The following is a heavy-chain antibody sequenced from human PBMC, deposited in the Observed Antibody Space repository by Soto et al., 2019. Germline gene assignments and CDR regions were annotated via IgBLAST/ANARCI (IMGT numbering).Heavy chain of an antibody. V-gene: IGHV3-48*01. D-gene: IGHD6-25*01. CDR1: GFTFSSYS. CDR2: ISSSSTTM. CDR3: ARDYSSVWYFDY. J-gene: IGHJ4*02. Sequence: VQLVESGGGLVQPGGSLRLSCAASGFTFSSYSMYWVRQAPGKGLEWVSYISSSSTTMYYADSVKGRFTISRDNAKNSLYLQMNSLRAEDTAVYYCARDYSSVWYFDYWGQGTLVTVSS.